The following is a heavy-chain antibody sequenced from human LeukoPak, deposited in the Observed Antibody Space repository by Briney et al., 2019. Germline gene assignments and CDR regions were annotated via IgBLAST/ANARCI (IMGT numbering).Heavy chain of an antibody. CDR2: INGDGSAT. D-gene: IGHD3-10*01. CDR1: GSTFSRNW. CDR3: ARGVRGTISYYYYMDL. Sequence: GGSLRLSCAASGSTFSRNWMHWVRQTPGKGLVWVSRINGDGSATTYADSVAGRFTISRDNAKNTIYLQMTSLRAEDTAVYYCARGVRGTISYYYYMDLWGNGTTVTVSS. V-gene: IGHV3-74*01. J-gene: IGHJ6*03.